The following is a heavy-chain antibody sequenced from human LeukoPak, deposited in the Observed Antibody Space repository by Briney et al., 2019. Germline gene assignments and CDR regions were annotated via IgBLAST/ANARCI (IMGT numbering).Heavy chain of an antibody. D-gene: IGHD2-15*01. CDR3: ARDKRAAETPYNWFDP. Sequence: PGGSLRLSCVGSGFTFSTFYMSWVRQAPGKGPEWVANIKQDGSEKTYVDSVKGRFTICRDNAKNSLYLQMTSLRAEDTAVYYCARDKRAAETPYNWFDPWGQGTLVTVSS. CDR1: GFTFSTFY. J-gene: IGHJ5*02. V-gene: IGHV3-7*01. CDR2: IKQDGSEK.